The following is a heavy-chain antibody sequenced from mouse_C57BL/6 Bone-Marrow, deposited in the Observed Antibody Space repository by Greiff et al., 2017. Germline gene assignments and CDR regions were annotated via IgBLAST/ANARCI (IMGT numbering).Heavy chain of an antibody. CDR2: IRNKANGYTT. Sequence: EVKLQESGGGLVQPGGSLSLSCAASGFTFTDYYMSWVRQPPGKALEWLGFIRNKANGYTTEYSASVKGRFTISRDNSQSILYLQMNALRAEDSATYYCARYGYEPFFGYWGQGTTLTVSS. CDR3: ARYGYEPFFGY. J-gene: IGHJ2*01. V-gene: IGHV7-3*01. D-gene: IGHD2-2*01. CDR1: GFTFTDYY.